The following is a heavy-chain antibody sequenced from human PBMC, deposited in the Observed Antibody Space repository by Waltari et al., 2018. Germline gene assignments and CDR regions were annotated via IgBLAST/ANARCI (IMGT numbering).Heavy chain of an antibody. CDR1: GYTFTVYY. D-gene: IGHD3-22*01. Sequence: QVQLVQSGAEVKKPGASVTFSCRASGYTFTVYYIHWVRQAPGQGLEWMGSINPNSGGTNFAQKCQGRVTMTSGTSISTAFMELSSLRSDDTAVYYCARSDSSGFIFDYWGRGSLVTVSS. J-gene: IGHJ4*02. V-gene: IGHV1-2*02. CDR2: INPNSGGT. CDR3: ARSDSSGFIFDY.